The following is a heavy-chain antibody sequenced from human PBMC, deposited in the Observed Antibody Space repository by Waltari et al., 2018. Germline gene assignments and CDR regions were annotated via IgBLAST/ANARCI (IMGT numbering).Heavy chain of an antibody. D-gene: IGHD3-3*01. CDR3: ARGGPAIFGVLITKRFDY. V-gene: IGHV1-2*06. CDR1: GYTFTDYY. J-gene: IGHJ4*02. Sequence: QVQLVQSGAEVKKPGASVKVSCKASGYTFTDYYMHWVRQAPGQGLEWMGRINPNSGGTNYTQKCQGRVTRTRDTSISTAYMELSRLRSDDTAVYYCARGGPAIFGVLITKRFDYWGQGTLVTVSS. CDR2: INPNSGGT.